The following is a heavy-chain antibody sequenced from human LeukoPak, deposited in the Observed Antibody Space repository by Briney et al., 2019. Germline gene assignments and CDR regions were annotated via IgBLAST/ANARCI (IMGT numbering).Heavy chain of an antibody. Sequence: GGSLRLSCAASGFTFSSYGMHWVRQAPGKGLEWVAFIRYDGSNKYYADSVKGRFTISRDNSKNTLYLQMNSLRAEDTAVYYCAKDGRITMVRGENYFDYWGQGTLVTVSS. CDR3: AKDGRITMVRGENYFDY. CDR2: IRYDGSNK. D-gene: IGHD3-10*01. V-gene: IGHV3-30*02. J-gene: IGHJ4*02. CDR1: GFTFSSYG.